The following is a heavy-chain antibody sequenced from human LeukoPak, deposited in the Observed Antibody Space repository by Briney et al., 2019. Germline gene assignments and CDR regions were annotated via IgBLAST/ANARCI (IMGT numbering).Heavy chain of an antibody. Sequence: PGGSLRLSCAASGFTFTHHGMNWVRQAPGKGLEWVSYISSSGSTIYYPHSVRSRFTISRDNAKNSRYLLMNSLRAEDTAVYHCAELGITMVGGIWGKGTTVTISS. V-gene: IGHV3-48*04. D-gene: IGHD3-10*02. CDR2: ISSSGSTI. CDR3: AELGITMVGGI. J-gene: IGHJ6*04. CDR1: GFTFTHHG.